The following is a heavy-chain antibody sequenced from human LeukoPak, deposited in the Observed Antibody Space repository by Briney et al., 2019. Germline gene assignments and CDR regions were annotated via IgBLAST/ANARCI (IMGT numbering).Heavy chain of an antibody. CDR3: ARDSSDIVVVPVAMSDAFDI. CDR2: ISSSSSTI. V-gene: IGHV3-48*01. D-gene: IGHD2-2*01. CDR1: GFTFSSYS. Sequence: GGSLRLSCAASGFTFSSYSMNWVRQAPGKGLEWVSYISSSSSTIYYADSVKGRFTISRDNAKNSLYLQMNSLRAEDTAVYYCARDSSDIVVVPVAMSDAFDIWGEGTMVTVSP. J-gene: IGHJ3*02.